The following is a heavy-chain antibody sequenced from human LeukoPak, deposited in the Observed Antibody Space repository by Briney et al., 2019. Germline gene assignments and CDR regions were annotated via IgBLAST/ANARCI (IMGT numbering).Heavy chain of an antibody. CDR3: ARQQWDTHPCFDY. V-gene: IGHV4-59*08. CDR1: GRSISSYY. Sequence: PSETLSLTCTVSGRSISSYYWRWLRQPPGKGLEWIGYIYYSGNTNYNPSLKSLVTISVDTSKNQFSLKLSSVTAADTAVYYCARQQWDTHPCFDYWGQGTLVTVSS. CDR2: IYYSGNT. J-gene: IGHJ4*02. D-gene: IGHD5-18*01.